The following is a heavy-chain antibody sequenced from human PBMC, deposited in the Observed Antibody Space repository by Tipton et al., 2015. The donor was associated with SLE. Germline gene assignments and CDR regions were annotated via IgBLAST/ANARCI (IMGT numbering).Heavy chain of an antibody. CDR3: ARDSSGMGYYWFDP. Sequence: TLSLTCIVSGDSINSYYWSWIRQPPGKGLEWIGYIYYSGTTKYNPSLKSRVTISVDSSNNQFSLRLSSVTAADTAIYYCARDSSGMGYYWFDPWGQGTLVTVSS. D-gene: IGHD3-10*01. J-gene: IGHJ5*02. CDR1: GDSINSYY. CDR2: IYYSGTT. V-gene: IGHV4-59*01.